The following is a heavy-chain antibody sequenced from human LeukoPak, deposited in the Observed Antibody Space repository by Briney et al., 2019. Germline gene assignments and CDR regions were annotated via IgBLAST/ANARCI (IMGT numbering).Heavy chain of an antibody. V-gene: IGHV4-4*07. CDR2: IYSSGST. D-gene: IGHD6-13*01. CDR1: AGSISSYY. Sequence: PSETLSLTCTVSAGSISSYYWSWIRQPAGKGLEWIGRIYSSGSTNYNPSLESRVTMSVDTSKNQLSLKLSSVTAADTAVYYCAGDVVAAAGTWDYWGQGTLVTVSS. CDR3: AGDVVAAAGTWDY. J-gene: IGHJ4*02.